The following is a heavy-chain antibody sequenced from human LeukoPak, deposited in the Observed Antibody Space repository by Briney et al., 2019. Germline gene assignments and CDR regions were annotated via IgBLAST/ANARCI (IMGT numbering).Heavy chain of an antibody. D-gene: IGHD3-22*01. Sequence: SETLSLTCTVSGGSISSYYWSWIRQPPGKGLEWIGYIYYSGSTNYSPSLKSRITISVDTSKNQFSLKLSSVTAADTAVYYCARVGRDYDDSSGYYYVGWSFDLWGRGTLVTVSS. CDR1: GGSISSYY. CDR3: ARVGRDYDDSSGYYYVGWSFDL. CDR2: IYYSGST. J-gene: IGHJ2*01. V-gene: IGHV4-59*01.